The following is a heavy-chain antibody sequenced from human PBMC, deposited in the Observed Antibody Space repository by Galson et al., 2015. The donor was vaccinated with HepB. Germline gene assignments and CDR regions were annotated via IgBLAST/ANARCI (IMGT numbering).Heavy chain of an antibody. D-gene: IGHD5-24*01. V-gene: IGHV5-51*01. CDR3: ARQGPSWDGYAKVDFDY. J-gene: IGHJ4*02. Sequence: QSGAEVKKPGESLRIPCKGSGYSFTSYWIGWVRQMPGKGLEWMGIIYPGDSDTRYSPSFQGQVTISADKSISTAYLQWSSLKASDTAMYYCARQGPSWDGYAKVDFDYWAREPWSPSPQ. CDR1: GYSFTSYW. CDR2: IYPGDSDT.